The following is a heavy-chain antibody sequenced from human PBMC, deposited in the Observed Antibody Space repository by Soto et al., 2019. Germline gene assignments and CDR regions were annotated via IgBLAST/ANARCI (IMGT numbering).Heavy chain of an antibody. D-gene: IGHD2-2*01. J-gene: IGHJ4*02. Sequence: PGGSLRLSCAASGFTFSSYAMSWVRQAPGKGLEWVSAISGSGGSTYYADSVKGRFTISRDNAKNSLYLQMNSLRAEDTAVYYCAKILDIVVVPAASPFDYWGQGTLVTVSS. V-gene: IGHV3-23*01. CDR1: GFTFSSYA. CDR2: ISGSGGST. CDR3: AKILDIVVVPAASPFDY.